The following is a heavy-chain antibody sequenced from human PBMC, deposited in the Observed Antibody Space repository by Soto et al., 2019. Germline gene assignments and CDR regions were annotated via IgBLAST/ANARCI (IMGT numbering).Heavy chain of an antibody. V-gene: IGHV3-11*01. J-gene: IGHJ3*01. CDR3: ASGNDSKFIDAFDV. Sequence: QVQLVESGGGLVKPGGSLRLSCAASGFRFSDYYMTWIRQAPGKGLEWISHISSSSKTIDYADSVKGRFTISRDNAKNSLYLQMNSLRAEDTAVYYCASGNDSKFIDAFDVWGQGTMVTVSS. CDR2: ISSSSKTI. CDR1: GFRFSDYY. D-gene: IGHD2-15*01.